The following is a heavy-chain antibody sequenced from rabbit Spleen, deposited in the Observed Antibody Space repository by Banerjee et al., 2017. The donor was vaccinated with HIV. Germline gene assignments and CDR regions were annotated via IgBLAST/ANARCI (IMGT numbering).Heavy chain of an antibody. J-gene: IGHJ4*01. D-gene: IGHD3-1*01. CDR3: ARGGYGGHIWAMGL. Sequence: QEQLVESGGGLVQPEGSLTLTCTASRFSFSSSYYMYWVRQAPGKGLEWIGCIYSSTGITWYASWAKGRFTISKTSSTTVTLQMTSLTDADTATYFCARGGYGGHIWAMGLWGQGTLVTVS. V-gene: IGHV1S45*01. CDR1: RFSFSSSYY. CDR2: IYSSTGIT.